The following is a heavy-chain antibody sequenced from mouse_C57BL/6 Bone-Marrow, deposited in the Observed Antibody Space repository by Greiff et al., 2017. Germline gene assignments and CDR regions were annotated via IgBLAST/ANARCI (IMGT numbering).Heavy chain of an antibody. CDR2: IDPEDGET. CDR1: GFNIKDYY. Sequence: EVQLQQSGAELVKPGASVKLSCTASGFNIKDYYIHWVKQRTEQGLEWIGRIDPEDGETKYAPKFQDKATITADTSSNTAYLQLSSLTSEDTAVYYCTSSRINYGTTYGDRGTALTVSA. J-gene: IGHJ2*01. D-gene: IGHD1-1*01. V-gene: IGHV14-2*01. CDR3: TSSRINYGTTY.